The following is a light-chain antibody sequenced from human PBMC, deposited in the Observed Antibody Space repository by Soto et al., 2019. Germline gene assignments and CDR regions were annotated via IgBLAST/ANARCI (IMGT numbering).Light chain of an antibody. Sequence: EIVMTQSPATLSVSPGERASRSCRAGQSVNIYLAWYQQKPGQAPRLLIFGASSRATGIPARYSGSGSGTEFNLTISSLQSEDFAVYFCQQYDDWLRLTFGGGTKVDIK. CDR1: QSVNIY. CDR2: GAS. V-gene: IGKV3D-15*01. CDR3: QQYDDWLRLT. J-gene: IGKJ4*01.